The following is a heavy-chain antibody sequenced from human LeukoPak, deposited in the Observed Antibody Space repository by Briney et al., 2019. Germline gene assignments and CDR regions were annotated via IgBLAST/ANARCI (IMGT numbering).Heavy chain of an antibody. CDR2: ISGSDGNT. Sequence: GGCLRLSCAASGFTFSNYVVSWVRQAPGKGLEWVSVISGSDGNTDYADSVKGRFTISRDNSKNTLYLQMNSLRAEDTAVYYCAKDGSYYNFDSWGQGTLVTVSS. CDR3: AKDGSYYNFDS. D-gene: IGHD1-26*01. V-gene: IGHV3-23*01. J-gene: IGHJ4*02. CDR1: GFTFSNYV.